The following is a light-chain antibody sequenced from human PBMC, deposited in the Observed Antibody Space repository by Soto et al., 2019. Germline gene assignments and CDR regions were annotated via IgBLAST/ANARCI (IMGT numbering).Light chain of an antibody. V-gene: IGLV1-44*01. J-gene: IGLJ3*02. CDR3: AAWDGSLNGPV. Sequence: QAVVTQPPSASGTPGQRVTISCSGSNSNIGLNTVNWYRQLPGTAPKLLIYGSNQRPSGVPDRFSGSKSGTSASLAISGLQSEDEADYYCAAWDGSLNGPVFGGGTKVTVL. CDR2: GSN. CDR1: NSNIGLNT.